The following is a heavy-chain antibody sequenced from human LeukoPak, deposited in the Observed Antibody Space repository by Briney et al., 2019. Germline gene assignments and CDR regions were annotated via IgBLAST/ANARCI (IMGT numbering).Heavy chain of an antibody. V-gene: IGHV3-30*02. J-gene: IGHJ4*02. Sequence: GGSLRLSCAASGFTFSSYGMHWVRQAPGKGLEWVAFIRYDGSNKYYADSVKGRFIISRDNSKNTQYLQMNSLRAEDTAVYYCAKDRPPYDSSGSSGSYYWGQGTLVTVSS. CDR1: GFTFSSYG. D-gene: IGHD3-22*01. CDR3: AKDRPPYDSSGSSGSYY. CDR2: IRYDGSNK.